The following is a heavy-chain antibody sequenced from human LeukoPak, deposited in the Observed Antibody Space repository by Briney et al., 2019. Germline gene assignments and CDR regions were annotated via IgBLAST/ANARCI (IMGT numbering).Heavy chain of an antibody. CDR2: IYYSGST. CDR3: ARGGGPYSYGYHDY. Sequence: SETLSLTCTVSDGSISSSSYYWGWIRQPPGKGLEWIGSIYYSGSTYYNPSLKSRVTISVDTSKNQFSLKLSSVTAADTAVYYCARGGGPYSYGYHDYWGQGTLVTVSS. D-gene: IGHD5-18*01. J-gene: IGHJ4*02. V-gene: IGHV4-39*01. CDR1: DGSISSSSYY.